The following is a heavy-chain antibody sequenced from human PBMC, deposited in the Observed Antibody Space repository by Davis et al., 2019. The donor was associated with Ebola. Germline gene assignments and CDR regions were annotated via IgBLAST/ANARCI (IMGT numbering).Heavy chain of an antibody. V-gene: IGHV3-53*01. D-gene: IGHD5-24*01. CDR3: AKRSLDGYIDY. CDR1: GFTVSTNS. CDR2: INVDGT. Sequence: PGGSLRLSCAASGFTVSTNSMSWVRQAPGKGLEWVSAINVDGTYYADSVKGRFTISRDNSKNTLYLQMNSLRVEDTAVYYCAKRSLDGYIDYWGQGTLVTVSS. J-gene: IGHJ4*02.